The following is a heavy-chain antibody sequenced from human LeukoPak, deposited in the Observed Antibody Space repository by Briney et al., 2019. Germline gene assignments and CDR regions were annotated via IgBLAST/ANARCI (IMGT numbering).Heavy chain of an antibody. D-gene: IGHD1-1*01. CDR2: VYISGST. CDR1: GGSISSGSYY. Sequence: SQTLSLTCTVSGGSISSGSYYWSWIRQPAGNGLEWIGRVYISGSTNYNPSLKSRVTISVDTSKNHFSLKLTSVTAADTAVYYCARGLEWGDGFDIWGQGTMVTVSP. V-gene: IGHV4-61*02. J-gene: IGHJ3*02. CDR3: ARGLEWGDGFDI.